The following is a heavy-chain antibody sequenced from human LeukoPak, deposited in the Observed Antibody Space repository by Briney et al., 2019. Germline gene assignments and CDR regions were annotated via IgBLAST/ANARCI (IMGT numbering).Heavy chain of an antibody. Sequence: GGSLRLSCAASGFTFSSYAMSWVRQAPGKGLEWVSYISSSDNTIYYADSVKGRFTISRDNAKNSLYLQMNSLRAEDTAVYYCARDINWVGGYWGQGTLVTVSS. J-gene: IGHJ4*02. V-gene: IGHV3-48*03. D-gene: IGHD7-27*01. CDR1: GFTFSSYA. CDR3: ARDINWVGGY. CDR2: ISSSDNTI.